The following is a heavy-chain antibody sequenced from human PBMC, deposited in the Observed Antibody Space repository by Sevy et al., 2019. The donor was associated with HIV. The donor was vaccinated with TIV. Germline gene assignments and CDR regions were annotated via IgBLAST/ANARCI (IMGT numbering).Heavy chain of an antibody. CDR1: GYTFTSYD. J-gene: IGHJ4*02. Sequence: ASVKVSCKASGYTFTSYDINWVRQATGQRLEWMGWMTPHSGNTGYAQKFQGRVTITRNTSISTAYMELSSLRSEDTAVYYCARPNRRTTMVRGAPEPFFDYWGQGTLVTVSS. D-gene: IGHD3-10*01. CDR2: MTPHSGNT. CDR3: ARPNRRTTMVRGAPEPFFDY. V-gene: IGHV1-8*03.